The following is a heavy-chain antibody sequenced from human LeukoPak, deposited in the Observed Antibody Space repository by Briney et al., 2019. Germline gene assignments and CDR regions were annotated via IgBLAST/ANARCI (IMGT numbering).Heavy chain of an antibody. D-gene: IGHD1-26*01. J-gene: IGHJ5*02. CDR1: GFTFSSYA. V-gene: IGHV3-23*01. CDR3: ANRISGSSS. CDR2: ISSGGGNT. Sequence: GGSLRLSCAASGFTFSSYAMSWIRQAPGKGLEWVSAISSGGGNTDYADSVKGRLTISRDNSKNTVFLQMNSLRAEDTGVYYCANRISGSSSWGQGTLVTVSS.